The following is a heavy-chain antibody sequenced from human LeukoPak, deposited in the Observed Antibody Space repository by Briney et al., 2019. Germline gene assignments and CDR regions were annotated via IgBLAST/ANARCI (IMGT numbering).Heavy chain of an antibody. CDR1: GGSFSGYS. CDR3: ARGRLLMWFDP. D-gene: IGHD3-16*01. Sequence: KPSETLSLTCAAYGGSFSGYSWSWIRQPPGKGLEWIGEINHSGSTNYNPSLKSRVTISVDTSKKQFSLKLSSVTAADTAVYYCARGRLLMWFDPWGQGTLVTVSS. V-gene: IGHV4-34*01. J-gene: IGHJ5*02. CDR2: INHSGST.